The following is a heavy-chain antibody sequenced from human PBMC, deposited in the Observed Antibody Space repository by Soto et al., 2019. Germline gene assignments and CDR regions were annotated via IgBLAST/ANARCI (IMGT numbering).Heavy chain of an antibody. Sequence: PGGSLRLSCAASGFTVSTDWMYWVRQAPGKGLEWVSVIRSGGNTYYADSVEGRFTISRDNSKNTVYLQMNSLRAEDTAVYYCERQNYYYGMDVWGQGTTVTVSS. CDR3: ERQNYYYGMDV. J-gene: IGHJ6*01. V-gene: IGHV3-66*04. CDR2: IRSGGNT. CDR1: GFTVSTDW.